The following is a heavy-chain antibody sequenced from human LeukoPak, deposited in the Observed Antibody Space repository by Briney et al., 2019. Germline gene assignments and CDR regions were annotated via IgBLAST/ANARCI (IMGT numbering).Heavy chain of an antibody. D-gene: IGHD6-19*01. CDR1: GGTFSSYA. Sequence: GASVKVSCKASGGTFSSYAISWVRQAPGQGLEWMGGIIPIFGTANYAQKFQGRVTITADKSTSTAYMELSSLRSEDTAVYYCATRQEYKWLSPAFDIWGQGTMVTVSS. CDR2: IIPIFGTA. CDR3: ATRQEYKWLSPAFDI. V-gene: IGHV1-69*06. J-gene: IGHJ3*02.